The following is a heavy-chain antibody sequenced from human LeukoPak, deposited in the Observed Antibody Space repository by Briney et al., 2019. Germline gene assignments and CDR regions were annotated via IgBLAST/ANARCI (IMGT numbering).Heavy chain of an antibody. J-gene: IGHJ6*03. D-gene: IGHD2-2*01. CDR2: INPNSGGT. Sequence: ASVKVSCKASGGTFSSYAISWVRQAPGQGLEWMGWINPNSGGTNYAQKFQGRVTMTRDTSISTAYMELSRLRSDDTAVYYCAILGVPAHMDVWGKGTTVTISS. V-gene: IGHV1-2*02. CDR1: GGTFSSYA. CDR3: AILGVPAHMDV.